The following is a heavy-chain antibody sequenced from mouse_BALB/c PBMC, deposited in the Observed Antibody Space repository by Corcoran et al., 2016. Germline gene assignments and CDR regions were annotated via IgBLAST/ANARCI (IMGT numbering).Heavy chain of an antibody. CDR2: INTYTGGP. CDR3: ANGKYYDY. V-gene: IGHV9-1*02. Sequence: QIQLVQSGPELKKPGETVKISCKASGYTFTNYGMNWVKQAPGKGLKWMGWINTYTGGPTYADDFKGRYAFTLETSASTAYLQVNNPKNEDMATYFGANGKYYDYWGQGTTLTVSS. J-gene: IGHJ2*01. D-gene: IGHD2-1*01. CDR1: GYTFTNYG.